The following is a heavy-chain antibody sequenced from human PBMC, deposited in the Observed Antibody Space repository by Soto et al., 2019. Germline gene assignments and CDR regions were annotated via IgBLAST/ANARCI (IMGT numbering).Heavy chain of an antibody. Sequence: QVQLVQSGAEVKRPGASVKVSCKTSGYSFTNYYMHWVRQAPGQGPEWVGVIDPKGGSTSHAQRFRGRVAMTRDTSTSTVYMELRSLTSEDTAVYYCARDLEMATRGDYFDYWGQGTLVIVSS. CDR2: IDPKGGST. J-gene: IGHJ4*02. D-gene: IGHD3-16*01. CDR3: ARDLEMATRGDYFDY. CDR1: GYSFTNYY. V-gene: IGHV1-46*01.